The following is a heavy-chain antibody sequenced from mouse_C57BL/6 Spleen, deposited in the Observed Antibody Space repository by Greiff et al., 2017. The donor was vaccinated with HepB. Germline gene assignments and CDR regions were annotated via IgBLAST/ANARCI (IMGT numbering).Heavy chain of an antibody. CDR3: ARYYGSSYSLYYAMDY. V-gene: IGHV1-50*01. D-gene: IGHD1-1*01. J-gene: IGHJ4*01. CDR2: IDPSDSYT. CDR1: GYTFTSYW. Sequence: VQLQQSGAELVKPGASVKLSCKASGYTFTSYWMQWVKQRPGQGLEWIGEIDPSDSYTNYNQKFKGKATLTVDTSSSTAYMQLSSLTSEDSAVYYCARYYGSSYSLYYAMDYWGQGTSVTVSS.